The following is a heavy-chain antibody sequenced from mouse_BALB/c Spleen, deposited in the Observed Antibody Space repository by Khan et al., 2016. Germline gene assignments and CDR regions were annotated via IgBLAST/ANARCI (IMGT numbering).Heavy chain of an antibody. J-gene: IGHJ3*01. V-gene: IGHV1-7*01. CDR1: GYTFTDYW. CDR3: ARWSYYYGSSYGWFAY. CDR2: INPSTGYT. Sequence: QVRLQQSGAELAKPGASVKMSCKASGYTFTDYWMHWVKQRPGQGLEWIGYINPSTGYTEYNQKFKDKATLTVDKSSSTAYMQLSSLTSEDSAVXYCARWSYYYGSSYGWFAYWGQGTLVTVSA. D-gene: IGHD1-1*01.